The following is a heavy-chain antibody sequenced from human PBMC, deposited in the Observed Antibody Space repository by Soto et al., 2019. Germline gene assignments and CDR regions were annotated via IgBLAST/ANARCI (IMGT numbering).Heavy chain of an antibody. Sequence: GASVKVSCKASGGTFSSYAISWVRQAPGQGLERMGGIIPIFGTANYAQKFQGRDTINADESTSTAYMEMSSLRSEDTAVYYCARVGRELRTSYGMDVWGQGTTVTVSS. V-gene: IGHV1-69*13. CDR3: ARVGRELRTSYGMDV. CDR1: GGTFSSYA. J-gene: IGHJ6*02. CDR2: IIPIFGTA. D-gene: IGHD1-26*01.